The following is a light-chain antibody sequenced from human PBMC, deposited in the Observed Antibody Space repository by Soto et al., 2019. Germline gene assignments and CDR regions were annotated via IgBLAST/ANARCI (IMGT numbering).Light chain of an antibody. CDR3: HQYGGSPPT. V-gene: IGKV3-20*01. CDR2: GAS. Sequence: EIVLTQSPGTLSLSPGERATLSCRASQTFSSSYLVWYQQRPGQAPRLLMYGASSRATGIPDRFSGSGSGADFTLTISRLEPEEFAVYYCHQYGGSPPTFGQGTKLQIK. CDR1: QTFSSSY. J-gene: IGKJ2*01.